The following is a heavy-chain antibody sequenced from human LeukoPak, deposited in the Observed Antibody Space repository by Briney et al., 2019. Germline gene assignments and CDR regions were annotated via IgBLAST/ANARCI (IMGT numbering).Heavy chain of an antibody. V-gene: IGHV1-2*02. Sequence: ASVKVSCKASGYTLTGYSMHWVRQAPGQGLEWMGSINPNSGDTSYAQKFQGRVTMNRDTSINTAYMELRSLRSDDTAVYYCARLTGEDFDLWGRGTLVTLSS. CDR1: GYTLTGYS. CDR3: ARLTGEDFDL. J-gene: IGHJ2*01. CDR2: INPNSGDT. D-gene: IGHD7-27*01.